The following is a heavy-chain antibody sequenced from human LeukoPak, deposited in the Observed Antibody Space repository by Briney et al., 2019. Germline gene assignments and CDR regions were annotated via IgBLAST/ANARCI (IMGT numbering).Heavy chain of an antibody. CDR3: AKEPLRIITYDY. D-gene: IGHD3-10*01. CDR2: INSDSSLM. V-gene: IGHV3-21*04. J-gene: IGHJ4*02. Sequence: GGSLRLSCAASGFTFSIYSMNWVRQAPGKGLEWVSSINSDSSLMFYAESVKGRFTISRDNARNSLYLQMNSLRAEDTAVYYCAKEPLRIITYDYWGQGALVTVSS. CDR1: GFTFSIYS.